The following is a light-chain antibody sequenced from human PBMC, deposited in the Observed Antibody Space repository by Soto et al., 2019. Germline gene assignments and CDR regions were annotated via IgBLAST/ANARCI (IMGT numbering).Light chain of an antibody. CDR2: DVS. J-gene: IGLJ2*01. CDR3: CSYAGSYTVL. V-gene: IGLV2-11*01. CDR1: SSDVVGYKD. Sequence: TPRLSVYGYLVQSGTISCTGTSSDVVGYKDVSWSQQHHGKVPNLIIYDVSERPSGVPDRFSGSKSGNTASLSISGLQAEDEADYYCCSYAGSYTVLFGGGTKVTVL.